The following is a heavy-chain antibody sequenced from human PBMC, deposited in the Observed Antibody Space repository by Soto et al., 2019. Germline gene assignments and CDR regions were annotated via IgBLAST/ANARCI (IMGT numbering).Heavy chain of an antibody. CDR1: GGSITNTNYH. CDR2: LYFRGAT. CDR3: ARGGGYDSFDF. D-gene: IGHD2-15*01. Sequence: SETLSLTCSVSGGSITNTNYHWGWIRQAPGKGLEWIGTLYFRGATDYNPSFKSRLSLSIDRTRNQFSLSLSSMTAADKAVYYCARGGGYDSFDFWVQGIQVTVSS. V-gene: IGHV4-39*07. J-gene: IGHJ4*02.